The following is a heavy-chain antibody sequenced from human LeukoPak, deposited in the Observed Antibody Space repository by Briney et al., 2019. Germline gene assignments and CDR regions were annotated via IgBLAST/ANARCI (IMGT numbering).Heavy chain of an antibody. J-gene: IGHJ5*02. D-gene: IGHD2-15*01. CDR3: ARVGYCSGGSCYSFWFDP. V-gene: IGHV4-59*01. CDR2: IYYRGST. Sequence: SETLSLTCTVSGGSISSYYWRWVRQAPEKGVEWVGYIYYRGSTNYNPSLKRRVTKSVEKYKNKLSLKVRSVTAPDTAVYYCARVGYCSGGSCYSFWFDPWGQGTLVTVSS. CDR1: GGSISSYY.